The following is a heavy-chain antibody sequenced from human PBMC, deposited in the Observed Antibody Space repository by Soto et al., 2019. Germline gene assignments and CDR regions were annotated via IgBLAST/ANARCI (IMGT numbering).Heavy chain of an antibody. D-gene: IGHD2-15*01. CDR3: AKGGPDGFCSGGRCYFDD. CDR1: GFTFDDYA. CDR2: ISWNSNII. V-gene: IGHV3-9*01. J-gene: IGHJ4*02. Sequence: EVQLVESGGGLVQPGRSLRLSCAASGFTFDDYAMHWVRRVPGKGLEWVSSISWNSNIIGYADSVKGRFTISRDNAKNSLYLQMNSLRPEDTAVYYCAKGGPDGFCSGGRCYFDDWGQGTLVTVSS.